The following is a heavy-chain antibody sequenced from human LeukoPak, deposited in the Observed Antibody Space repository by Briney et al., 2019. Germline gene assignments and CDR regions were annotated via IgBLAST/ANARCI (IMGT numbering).Heavy chain of an antibody. J-gene: IGHJ3*02. CDR3: ARVDTAMGDAFDI. CDR2: IKQDGNFT. Sequence: GGSLRLSCAASGFTFRNYWMIWVRQAPGKGLEWVANIKQDGNFTNYLDTVKGRFTISRDNAKNTLYLQMNSLRAEDTAVYYCARVDTAMGDAFDIWGQGTMVTVSS. D-gene: IGHD5-18*01. CDR1: GFTFRNYW. V-gene: IGHV3-7*01.